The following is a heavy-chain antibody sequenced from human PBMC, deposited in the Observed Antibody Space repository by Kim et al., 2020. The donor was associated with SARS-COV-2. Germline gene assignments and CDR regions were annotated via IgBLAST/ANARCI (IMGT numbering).Heavy chain of an antibody. D-gene: IGHD2-15*01. Sequence: SETLSLTCSVSGGHINTSHYYWAWIRQPPGKGLEWIGTIYHRGSTYYNPSLKSRVTISVDTSRNQFSLNLASVTAADAAVYYCASRTEAGGYFDFWGQGSPVIVAS. J-gene: IGHJ4*02. CDR1: GGHINTSHYY. CDR3: ASRTEAGGYFDF. CDR2: IYHRGST. V-gene: IGHV4-39*01.